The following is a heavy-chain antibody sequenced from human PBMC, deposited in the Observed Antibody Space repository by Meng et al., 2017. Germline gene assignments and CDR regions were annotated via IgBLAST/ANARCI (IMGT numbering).Heavy chain of an antibody. CDR2: IYYSVST. CDR1: GVSIISGGYY. J-gene: IGHJ2*01. CDR3: ARVHYYDSSGYNNWYFDL. D-gene: IGHD3-22*01. V-gene: IGHV4-31*01. Sequence: QVPWKESGPGLVKPSQSLSLTCPVSGVSIISGGYYRSWIRQHPGKGLEWIGYIYYSVSTYYNPSLKSLVTISVDTSKNQFSLKLSSVTAADTAVYYCARVHYYDSSGYNNWYFDLWGRGTLVTVSS.